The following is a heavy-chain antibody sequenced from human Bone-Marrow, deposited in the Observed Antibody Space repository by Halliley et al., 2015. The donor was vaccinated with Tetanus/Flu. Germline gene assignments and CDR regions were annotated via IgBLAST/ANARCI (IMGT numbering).Heavy chain of an antibody. CDR3: ARDFFDSTGYIDY. D-gene: IGHD3-22*01. Sequence: TLSLTCTVSGGSVSSGTYFWSWIRQPPGKGLEWIGGIYYSGSTNYNPSLKSRLTISLDTSRNQFSLRLSSVTAADTAVYHCARDFFDSTGYIDYWGQGTLVTVSS. CDR1: GGSVSSGTYF. V-gene: IGHV4-61*01. CDR2: IYYSGST. J-gene: IGHJ4*02.